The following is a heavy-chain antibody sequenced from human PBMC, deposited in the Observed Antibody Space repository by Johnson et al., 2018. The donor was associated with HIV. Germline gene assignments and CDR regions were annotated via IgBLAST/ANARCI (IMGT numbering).Heavy chain of an antibody. CDR2: IRFDGRDK. Sequence: LVESGGGVVPPGGSLRLSCAASGFMFSNYGLYWVRQAPGKGLEWVSFIRFDGRDKDYAGSVNGRFTISRDNSKNTLYLQINSLRAEDTAVYYCAVMTEIVVVPAATSDDAFDIWGQVTMVTVSS. J-gene: IGHJ3*02. D-gene: IGHD2-2*01. CDR3: AVMTEIVVVPAATSDDAFDI. V-gene: IGHV3-30*02. CDR1: GFMFSNYG.